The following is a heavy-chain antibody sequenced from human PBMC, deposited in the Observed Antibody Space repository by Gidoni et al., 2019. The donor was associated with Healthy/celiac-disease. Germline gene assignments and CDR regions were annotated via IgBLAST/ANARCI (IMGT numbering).Heavy chain of an antibody. V-gene: IGHV3-23*01. CDR2: ISGSGGST. J-gene: IGHJ5*02. Sequence: EVQLLESGGGLVQPGGSLRLSCAASGFPFSSYAMSWVRQAPGKGLDRVSAISGSGGSTYYADSVKGRFTISRDNSKNTLYLQMNSLRAEDTAVYYCAMAVAGTSSWFDPWGQGTLVTVSS. D-gene: IGHD6-19*01. CDR3: AMAVAGTSSWFDP. CDR1: GFPFSSYA.